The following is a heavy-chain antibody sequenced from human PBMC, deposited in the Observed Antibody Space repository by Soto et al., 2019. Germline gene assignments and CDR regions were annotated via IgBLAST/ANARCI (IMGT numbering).Heavy chain of an antibody. D-gene: IGHD3-16*01. J-gene: IGHJ4*02. CDR2: IYWDDDK. V-gene: IGHV2-5*02. CDR3: AHSVYVAFDY. Sequence: QITLKESGPTLVKPTQTLTLTCTFSGFSLSTSGVGVGWIRQPPGQALEWLALIYWDDDKRYSSSLKSRLTITKDTSKNQVVLTMTYMDPVDTATYYFAHSVYVAFDYWGQGTLVTVSS. CDR1: GFSLSTSGVG.